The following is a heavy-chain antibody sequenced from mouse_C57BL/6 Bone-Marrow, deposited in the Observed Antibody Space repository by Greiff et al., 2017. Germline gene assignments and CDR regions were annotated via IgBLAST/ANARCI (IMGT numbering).Heavy chain of an antibody. CDR1: GYTFTSYW. V-gene: IGHV1-64*01. CDR3: ARWGYAMDY. J-gene: IGHJ4*01. CDR2: IHPNSGST. Sequence: QVQLKQPGAELVKPGASVKLSCKASGYTFTSYWMHWVKQRPGQGLEWIGMIHPNSGSTNYNEKFKSKATFTADTSSNTAYMQLSSLTTEDSAIYYCARWGYAMDYWGQGTSVTVSS.